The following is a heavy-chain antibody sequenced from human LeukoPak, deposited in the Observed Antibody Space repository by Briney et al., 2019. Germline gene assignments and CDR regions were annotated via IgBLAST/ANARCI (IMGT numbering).Heavy chain of an antibody. CDR3: ARGPYSSALH. CDR1: GYTFTGYY. CDR2: INPNSGGT. J-gene: IGHJ1*01. D-gene: IGHD6-19*01. Sequence: ASVKVSCKASGYTFTGYYMHWVLQAPGQGLEWMGRINPNSGGTNYAQKFQGRVTITSYTSISTAYMKLSRLRSDDTAVYYCARGPYSSALHWGQGTLVTVSS. V-gene: IGHV1-2*06.